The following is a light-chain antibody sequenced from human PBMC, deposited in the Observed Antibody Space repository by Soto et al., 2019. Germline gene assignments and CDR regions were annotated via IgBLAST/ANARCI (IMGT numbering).Light chain of an antibody. CDR1: QTINNW. J-gene: IGKJ4*01. CDR2: DAS. Sequence: DIQMTQSPSTLSASVGDRVTITCRASQTINNWLVWYQQKPGKAPKLLIYDASNLESGVPSRFSGSGSGTEFTLTISSLQPDDFATYYCQKYGTCSPTFGGGTKVEIQ. CDR3: QKYGTCSPT. V-gene: IGKV1-5*01.